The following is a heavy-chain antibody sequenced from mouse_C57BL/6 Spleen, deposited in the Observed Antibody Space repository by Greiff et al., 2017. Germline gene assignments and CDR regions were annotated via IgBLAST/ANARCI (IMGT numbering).Heavy chain of an antibody. V-gene: IGHV5-17*01. CDR3: ARPGYYGSSFYFDY. CDR1: GFTFSDSG. Sequence: EVKLMESGGGLVKPGGSLKLSCAASGFTFSDSGMHWVRQAPEKGLEWVAYISSGSSTISSADPVKGRFTISRDNAKNTLFLQMTSLRSEDTAMYCCARPGYYGSSFYFDYWGQGTTLTVSS. J-gene: IGHJ2*01. D-gene: IGHD1-1*01. CDR2: ISSGSSTI.